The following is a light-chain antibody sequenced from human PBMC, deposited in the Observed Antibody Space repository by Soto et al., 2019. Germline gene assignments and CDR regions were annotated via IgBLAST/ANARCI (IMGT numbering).Light chain of an antibody. CDR1: QDISNY. Sequence: DIQMTQSPSSLSASVGDRVTITCQASQDISNYLNWYQQKPGKAPKLLIYDASNLETGVPSRFSGSGSGTYFNFTISSLQPEDIATYYCQQYDNLLLTFGGGTKVVIK. CDR3: QQYDNLLLT. J-gene: IGKJ4*01. V-gene: IGKV1-33*01. CDR2: DAS.